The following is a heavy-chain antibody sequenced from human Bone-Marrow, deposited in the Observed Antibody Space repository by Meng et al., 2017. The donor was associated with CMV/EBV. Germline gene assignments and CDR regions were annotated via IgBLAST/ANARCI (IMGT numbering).Heavy chain of an antibody. V-gene: IGHV3-7*01. J-gene: IGHJ6*02. D-gene: IGHD3-3*01. CDR1: GFTFSSYW. CDR2: IKQDGSEK. CDR3: ARDGYDFWICYYRVLPQTYYYYGKDV. Sequence: GESLKISCAASGFTFSSYWMSWVRQAPGKGLEWVANIKQDGSEKYYVDSVKGRFTISRDNAKNSLYLQMNSLRAEDAAVYYCARDGYDFWICYYRVLPQTYYYYGKDVWGQTTT.